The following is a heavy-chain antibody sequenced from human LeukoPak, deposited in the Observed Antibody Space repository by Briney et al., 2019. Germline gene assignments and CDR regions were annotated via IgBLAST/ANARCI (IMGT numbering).Heavy chain of an antibody. CDR3: AIRLQAGYAFDI. J-gene: IGHJ3*02. Sequence: GGSLRLSCAASGFTFSSYAMSWVRQAPGKGLEWVSAISGSGGSTYYADSVKGRFTISRDNSKNTLYLQMNGLRAEDTAVYYCAIRLQAGYAFDIWGQGTMVTVSS. D-gene: IGHD2-21*02. V-gene: IGHV3-23*01. CDR2: ISGSGGST. CDR1: GFTFSSYA.